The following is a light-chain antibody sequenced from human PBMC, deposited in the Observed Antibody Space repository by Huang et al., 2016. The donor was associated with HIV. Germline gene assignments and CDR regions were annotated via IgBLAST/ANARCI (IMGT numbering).Light chain of an antibody. J-gene: IGKJ4*01. CDR1: QTISTF. V-gene: IGKV1-39*01. CDR2: AAS. CDR3: QQTSSVPLT. Sequence: DIQMTQSPSSLSASVGDRISITCRASQTISTFLNWYQQKPGKAPKLLFYAASNLQSGVSSRFRGTGSGTLFTLTVTGLLPDDFATYFCQQTSSVPLTFGGGTKVEMK.